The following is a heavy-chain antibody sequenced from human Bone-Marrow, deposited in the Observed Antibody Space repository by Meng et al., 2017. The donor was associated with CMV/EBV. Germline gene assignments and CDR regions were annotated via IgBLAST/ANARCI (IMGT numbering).Heavy chain of an antibody. Sequence: ASVKVSCKASGYTFTGYYVHWVRQAPGQGLEWMGWINPHSGGTDYAQKFQGRVTMTRDTSISTAYMELSRLRSGDTAVYYCARDPGGSSSMLYYYYGMDVWGQGTTVTVSS. CDR1: GYTFTGYY. V-gene: IGHV1-2*02. CDR3: ARDPGGSSSMLYYYYGMDV. CDR2: INPHSGGT. J-gene: IGHJ6*02. D-gene: IGHD6-6*01.